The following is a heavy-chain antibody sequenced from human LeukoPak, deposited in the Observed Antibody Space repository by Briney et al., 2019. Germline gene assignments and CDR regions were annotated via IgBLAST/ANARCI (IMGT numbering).Heavy chain of an antibody. J-gene: IGHJ4*02. CDR2: INHSGST. V-gene: IGHV4-34*01. D-gene: IGHD3-3*01. Sequence: PSETLSLTCAVYGGSFSGYYWSWIRQPPGKGLEWIGEINHSGSTNYNPSLRSRVTISVDTSKNQFSLKLSSVTAADTAVYYCARRYYDFWSGHYSNIDYWGQGTLVTVSS. CDR3: ARRYYDFWSGHYSNIDY. CDR1: GGSFSGYY.